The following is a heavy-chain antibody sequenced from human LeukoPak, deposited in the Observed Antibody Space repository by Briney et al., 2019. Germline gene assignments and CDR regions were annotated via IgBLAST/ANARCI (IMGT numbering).Heavy chain of an antibody. CDR3: ARDSGGHNYALDGFDI. J-gene: IGHJ3*02. V-gene: IGHV3-48*03. Sequence: GGSLRLSCAASGFIFSTSEMNCVLQAPGKGLAWLSYISSRGRTIFYADSVKGRFIISRDNAKNSLYLQMNSLRAEDTAVYYCARDSGGHNYALDGFDIWGQGTMVTVSS. CDR2: ISSRGRTI. D-gene: IGHD5-24*01. CDR1: GFIFSTSE.